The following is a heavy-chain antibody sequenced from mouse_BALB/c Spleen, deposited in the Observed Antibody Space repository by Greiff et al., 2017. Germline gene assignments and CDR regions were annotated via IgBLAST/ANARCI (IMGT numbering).Heavy chain of an antibody. CDR3: VIYYGYDNYAMDY. CDR2: IDPENGDT. CDR1: GFNIKDYY. Sequence: EVQLQQSGAELVRSGASVKLSCTASGFNIKDYYMHWVKQRPEQGLEWIGWIDPENGDTEYAPKFQGKATMTADTSSNTAYLQLSSLTSEDTAVYYCVIYYGYDNYAMDYWGQGTSVTVSS. J-gene: IGHJ4*01. D-gene: IGHD2-2*01. V-gene: IGHV14-4*02.